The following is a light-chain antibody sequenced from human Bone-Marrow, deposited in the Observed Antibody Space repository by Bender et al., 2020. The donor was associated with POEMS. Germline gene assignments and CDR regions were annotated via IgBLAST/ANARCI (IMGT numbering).Light chain of an antibody. Sequence: YVLTQPPSVSVAPGQTARITCGGHNIGSKTVHWYQQKPGQARVMVVFAVTDRPSGIPERLSGSNSGNPATLTISRVEVGDEAEYYCQVWDSSTYVIFGGGTKLTVL. V-gene: IGLV3-21*02. J-gene: IGLJ2*01. CDR1: NIGSKT. CDR3: QVWDSSTYVI. CDR2: AVT.